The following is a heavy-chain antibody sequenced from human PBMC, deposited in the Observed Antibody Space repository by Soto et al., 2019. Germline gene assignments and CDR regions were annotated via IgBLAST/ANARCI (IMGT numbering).Heavy chain of an antibody. J-gene: IGHJ4*02. CDR3: ARDLQADY. V-gene: IGHV1-3*01. Sequence: QVQLVQSGAEVKKPGASVKVSCKASGYTFTSYAMHWVRQAPGQRLEWMGWINAGNGNTKYSQKFQGRVTITGDTSASTAYMELSGRRSEDTAVYYCARDLQADYWGQGTLVTFSS. CDR1: GYTFTSYA. CDR2: INAGNGNT.